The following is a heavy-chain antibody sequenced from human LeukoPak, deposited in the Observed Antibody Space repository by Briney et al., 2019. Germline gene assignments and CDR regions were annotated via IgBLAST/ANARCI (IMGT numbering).Heavy chain of an antibody. CDR3: ARGDGDFDY. CDR1: GGSFSGYY. V-gene: IGHV4-34*01. CDR2: INHSGST. J-gene: IGHJ4*02. Sequence: SETLSLTCAVYGGSFSGYYWSWIRQPPGKGLEWIGEINHSGSTNYNPPLKSRVTISVDTSKNQFSLKLSSVTAADTAVYYCARGDGDFDYWGQGTLVTVSS.